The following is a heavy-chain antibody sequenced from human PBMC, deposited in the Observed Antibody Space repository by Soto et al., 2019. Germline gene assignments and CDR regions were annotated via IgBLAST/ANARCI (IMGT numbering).Heavy chain of an antibody. J-gene: IGHJ5*02. Sequence: GASVKVSCKASGYTFTSYDINWVRQATGQGLEWMGWMNPNSGNTVYAQKFQGRVTMTRNTSISTAYMELSSLRSEDTAVYYCARGVIYYDSSGLLNWFDPWGQGTLVTVSS. D-gene: IGHD3-22*01. CDR1: GYTFTSYD. CDR3: ARGVIYYDSSGLLNWFDP. V-gene: IGHV1-8*01. CDR2: MNPNSGNT.